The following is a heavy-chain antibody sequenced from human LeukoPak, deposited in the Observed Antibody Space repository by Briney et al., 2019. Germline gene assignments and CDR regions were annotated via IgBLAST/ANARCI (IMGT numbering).Heavy chain of an antibody. D-gene: IGHD3-10*01. V-gene: IGHV3-30*02. CDR1: GLTFSSYG. CDR2: IRYDGSNK. Sequence: GGSLRLSCAPSGLTFSSYGMHWVRQAPGKGLEWVAFIRYDGSNKYYADSVKGRFTISRDNSKNTLYLQMNSLRAEDTAVYYCAKDGYYGSGSYPGYWGQGTLVTVSS. CDR3: AKDGYYGSGSYPGY. J-gene: IGHJ4*02.